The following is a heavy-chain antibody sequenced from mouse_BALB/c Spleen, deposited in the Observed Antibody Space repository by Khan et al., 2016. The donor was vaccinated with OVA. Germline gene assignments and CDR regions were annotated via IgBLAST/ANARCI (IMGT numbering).Heavy chain of an antibody. CDR2: ICTNYGDA. CDR3: VRGGNFAY. D-gene: IGHD1-1*02. V-gene: IGHV1S137*01. CDR1: GYTFTDYA. Sequence: QVQLQQSGVELVRPGVSVKISCKASGYTFTDYAMHWVKQRHAKSLEWIGVICTNYGDADYNQKFQGKASLTVDRSSSTAYMELVRLTSEDSAIYYCVRGGNFAYWGQGTLVTVSA. J-gene: IGHJ3*01.